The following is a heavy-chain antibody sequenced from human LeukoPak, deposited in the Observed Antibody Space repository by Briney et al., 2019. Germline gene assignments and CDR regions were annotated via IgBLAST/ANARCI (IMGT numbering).Heavy chain of an antibody. Sequence: SETLSLTCAVYGGSFSGYYWSWIRQPPGKGLEWIGEINHSGSTNYNPSLKSRVTISVDTSKNQFSLKLSSVTAADTAVYYCARALRIVVVEAATRTSPGGWFDPWGQGTLVTVSS. J-gene: IGHJ5*02. CDR2: INHSGST. V-gene: IGHV4-34*01. D-gene: IGHD2-15*01. CDR3: ARALRIVVVEAATRTSPGGWFDP. CDR1: GGSFSGYY.